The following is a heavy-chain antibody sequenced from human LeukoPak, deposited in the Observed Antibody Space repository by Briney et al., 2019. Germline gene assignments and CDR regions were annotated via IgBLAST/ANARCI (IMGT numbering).Heavy chain of an antibody. CDR3: AKNLYCGGGSCYPSALGMDV. J-gene: IGHJ6*02. CDR2: IWYDGSNK. Sequence: PGRSLRLSCAASGFTFSSYGMHWVRQAPGKGLEWAAVIWYDGSNKYYADSVKGRFTISRDNSKNTLYLQMNSLRAEDTAVYYCAKNLYCGGGSCYPSALGMDVWGQGTTVTVSS. CDR1: GFTFSSYG. V-gene: IGHV3-33*06. D-gene: IGHD2-15*01.